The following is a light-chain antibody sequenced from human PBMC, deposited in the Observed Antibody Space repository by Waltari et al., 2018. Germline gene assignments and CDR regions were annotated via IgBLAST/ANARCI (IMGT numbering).Light chain of an antibody. CDR1: SSDVGGYNY. CDR2: DVS. V-gene: IGLV2-14*01. J-gene: IGLJ1*01. Sequence: QSALTQPASVSGSPGQSITISCTGTSSDVGGYNYVSWYQQHPGKAPKLRIYDVSKRPSGVSNRCSGSKAGNTAALTISGLQAEDGAEYCGSSYTASSTLGVFGTGTKVAVL. CDR3: SSYTASSTLGV.